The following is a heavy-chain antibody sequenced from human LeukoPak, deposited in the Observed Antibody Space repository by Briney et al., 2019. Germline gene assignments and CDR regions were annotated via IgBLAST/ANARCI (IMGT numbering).Heavy chain of an antibody. CDR3: AKDKPTYYYDSSGLFDY. D-gene: IGHD3-22*01. V-gene: IGHV3-23*01. CDR1: GFTFSSYA. Sequence: PGGSLRPSCAASGFTFSSYAMSWVRQAPGKGLEWVSAISGSGGSTYYADSVKGRFTISRDNSKNTLYLQMNSLRAEDTAVYYCAKDKPTYYYDSSGLFDYWGQGTLVTVSS. J-gene: IGHJ4*02. CDR2: ISGSGGST.